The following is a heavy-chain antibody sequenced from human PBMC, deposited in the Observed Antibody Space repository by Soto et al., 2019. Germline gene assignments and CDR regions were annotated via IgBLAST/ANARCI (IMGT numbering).Heavy chain of an antibody. CDR1: GFTFSSYA. D-gene: IGHD4-4*01. CDR3: AKGNRGSNFGYYYGMDV. J-gene: IGHJ6*02. V-gene: IGHV3-23*01. Sequence: GGSLRLSCAASGFTFSSYAMSWVRQAPGKGLEWVSAISGSGGSTYYADSVKGRFTISRDNSKNTLYLQMNSLRAEGTAVYYCAKGNRGSNFGYYYGMDVWGQGTTVTVSS. CDR2: ISGSGGST.